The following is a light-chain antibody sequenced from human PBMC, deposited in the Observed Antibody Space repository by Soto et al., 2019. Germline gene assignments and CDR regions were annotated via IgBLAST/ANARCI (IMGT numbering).Light chain of an antibody. CDR2: WAS. J-gene: IGKJ2*01. Sequence: DIVMTQSPDSLAVSLGERATINCKSSQSVLYSSNNKNYLAWYQQKPVQPPKLLIYWASTRESGVPDRFSGSGSGTDFTLTISSLQAEDVAVYYCQQYYSTPQNTFGQGTKLEIK. V-gene: IGKV4-1*01. CDR1: QSVLYSSNNKNY. CDR3: QQYYSTPQNT.